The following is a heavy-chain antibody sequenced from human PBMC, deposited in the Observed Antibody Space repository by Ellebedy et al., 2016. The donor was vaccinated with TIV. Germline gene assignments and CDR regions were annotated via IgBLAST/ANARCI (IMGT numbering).Heavy chain of an antibody. D-gene: IGHD1-26*01. J-gene: IGHJ6*02. Sequence: GESLKISXAASGFTFSSYSMNWVRQAPGKGLEWVSFISSSSSYIYYADSVKGRFTISRDNAKNSLYLQMNSLRAEDTAVYYCARDLIVGATTLYYYYGMDVWGQGTTVTVSS. CDR1: GFTFSSYS. CDR3: ARDLIVGATTLYYYYGMDV. V-gene: IGHV3-21*01. CDR2: ISSSSSYI.